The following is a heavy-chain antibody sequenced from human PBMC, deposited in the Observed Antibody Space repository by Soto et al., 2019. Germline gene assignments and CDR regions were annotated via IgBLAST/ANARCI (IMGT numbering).Heavy chain of an antibody. J-gene: IGHJ4*02. V-gene: IGHV2-5*02. Sequence: QITLKESGPTLVKPTQTLTLTCTFSGLSLSTSGVGVGWIRQPPGKALEWLAVIYWDDNKHYSPSLRSRLTITKDTSKNQVVLTMTNMDPMDTGTYYCAHKGPEDWPLDYWGQGTLVTVSS. D-gene: IGHD3-9*01. CDR3: AHKGPEDWPLDY. CDR1: GLSLSTSGVG. CDR2: IYWDDNK.